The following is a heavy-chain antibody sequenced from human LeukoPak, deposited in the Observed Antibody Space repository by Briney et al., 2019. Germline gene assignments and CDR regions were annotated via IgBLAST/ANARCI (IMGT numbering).Heavy chain of an antibody. CDR1: GFTFSSYW. D-gene: IGHD6-19*01. CDR3: AKMRPSSGWCYDY. CDR2: IKNDGSST. Sequence: PGGSLRLSCAASGFTFSSYWMHWVRHAPGKGLVWVSRIKNDGSSTYYADSVKGRFTISRDNSKNTLYLQMNSLRAEDTAVYYCAKMRPSSGWCYDYWGQGTLVTVSS. V-gene: IGHV3-74*01. J-gene: IGHJ4*02.